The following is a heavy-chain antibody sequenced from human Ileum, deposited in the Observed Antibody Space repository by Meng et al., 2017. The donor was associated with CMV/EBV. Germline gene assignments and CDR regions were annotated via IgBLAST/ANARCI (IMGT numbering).Heavy chain of an antibody. V-gene: IGHV3-30*02. CDR2: IRYDGSNK. CDR1: GFTFSSYA. Sequence: GESLKISCAASGFTFSSYAMSWVRQAPGKGLEWVAFIRYDGSNKYYADSVKGRFTISRDNSKNTLYLQMNSLRAEDTAVYYCARDPHGSSWPYYYYGMDVWGQGTTVTVSS. D-gene: IGHD6-13*01. CDR3: ARDPHGSSWPYYYYGMDV. J-gene: IGHJ6*02.